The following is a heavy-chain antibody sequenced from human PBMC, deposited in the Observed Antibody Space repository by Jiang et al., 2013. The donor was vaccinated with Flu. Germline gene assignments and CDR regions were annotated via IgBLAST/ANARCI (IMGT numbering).Heavy chain of an antibody. CDR2: ISGSGGST. Sequence: EVQLLESGGGLVQPGGSLRLSCAASGFTFSSYAMSWVRQAPGKGLEWVSAISGSGGSTYYADSVKGRFTISRDNSKNTLYLQMNSLRAEDTAVYYCAKHGGRGITMVRGAYDLDYWGQGTLVTVSS. D-gene: IGHD3-10*01. V-gene: IGHV3-23*01. J-gene: IGHJ4*02. CDR3: AKHGGRGITMVRGAYDLDY. CDR1: GFTFSSYA.